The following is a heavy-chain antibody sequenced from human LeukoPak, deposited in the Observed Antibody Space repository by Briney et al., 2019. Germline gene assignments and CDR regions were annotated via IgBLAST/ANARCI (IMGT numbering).Heavy chain of an antibody. CDR2: IKRKTGGETS. CDR1: GYTFSNYW. V-gene: IGHV3-15*01. Sequence: GGSLRLSCAASGYTFSNYWMSWVRQAPGKGLEWVGRIKRKTGGETSDYAAPGKGRFTISRDDSTRTLYLQMNSLKTEDTAVYYCTLIQGWGSGSYDVYYWGQRTPVTVSS. D-gene: IGHD3-10*01. CDR3: TLIQGWGSGSYDVYY. J-gene: IGHJ4*02.